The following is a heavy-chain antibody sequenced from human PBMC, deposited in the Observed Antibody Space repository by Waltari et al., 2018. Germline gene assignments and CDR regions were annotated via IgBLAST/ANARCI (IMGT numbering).Heavy chain of an antibody. CDR2: ISSSSSTT. D-gene: IGHD6-6*01. Sequence: EVQLVESGGGLVQPGGSRRLSCAVSGYTFSCYSMNWVREAPGKGREWVSYISSSSSTTYYADSVKGRFTISRDNAKNSLYLQMNSLGAEDTAVYYCARGEIAARRAFDYWGQGTLVTVSS. CDR1: GYTFSCYS. J-gene: IGHJ4*02. V-gene: IGHV3-48*01. CDR3: ARGEIAARRAFDY.